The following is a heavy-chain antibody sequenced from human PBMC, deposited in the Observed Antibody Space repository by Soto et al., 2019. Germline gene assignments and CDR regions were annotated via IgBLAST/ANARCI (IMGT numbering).Heavy chain of an antibody. D-gene: IGHD4-17*01. CDR3: AAYDYGSDRDY. J-gene: IGHJ4*02. CDR1: GFTFSSYW. CDR2: INSDGSST. V-gene: IGHV3-74*01. Sequence: EVQLVESGGGLVQPGGSLRLSCAASGFTFSSYWMHWVRQAPGKGLVWVSRINSDGSSTNYADSVKGRFTISRVNAKNTLYLQMSSRRAEDTAVYYWAAYDYGSDRDYWGQGILVTVSS.